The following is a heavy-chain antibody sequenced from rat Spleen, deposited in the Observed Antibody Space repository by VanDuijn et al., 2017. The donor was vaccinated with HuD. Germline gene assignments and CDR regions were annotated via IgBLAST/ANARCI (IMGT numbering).Heavy chain of an antibody. D-gene: IGHD5-1*01. CDR2: INADSSST. J-gene: IGHJ2*01. CDR1: GFTFSSYV. CDR3: ARERTWERYFDY. V-gene: IGHV5-43*01. Sequence: EVHLVESGGGLVQPGRSLKLSCAASGFTFSSYVMHWFRQAPENGVEWLAYINADSSSTHYAETVKGRFTISRDNAKNTVDMQLSSLRSEDTAMYFCARERTWERYFDYWGQGVMVTVSS.